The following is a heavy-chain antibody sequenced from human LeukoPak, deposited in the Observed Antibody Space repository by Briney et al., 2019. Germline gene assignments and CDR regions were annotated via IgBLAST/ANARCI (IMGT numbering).Heavy chain of an antibody. Sequence: SETLSLPCSVSGGSISSYYGSWIPQPPGKGLVWIGYIYYSWSPNYNPSLKSRVNISVDTSKIQFSRKLSSVTAADTAVYYCARGGGYCSGGSCHIDYWGQGTLVTVSS. J-gene: IGHJ4*02. CDR3: ARGGGYCSGGSCHIDY. CDR2: IYYSWSP. CDR1: GGSISSYY. D-gene: IGHD2-15*01. V-gene: IGHV4-59*01.